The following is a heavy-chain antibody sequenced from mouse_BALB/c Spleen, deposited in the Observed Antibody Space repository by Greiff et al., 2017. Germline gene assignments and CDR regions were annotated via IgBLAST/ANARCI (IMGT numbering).Heavy chain of an antibody. V-gene: IGHV3-6*02. J-gene: IGHJ4*01. CDR3: VRDRAYYDAMDY. Sequence: EVQLQQSGPGLVKPSQSLSLTCSVTGYSITSGYYWNWIRQFPGNKLEWMGYISYDGSNNYNPSLKNRISITRDTSKNQFFLKLNSVTTEDTATYYCVRDRAYYDAMDYWGQGTSVTVSS. CDR1: GYSITSGYY. D-gene: IGHD2-10*01. CDR2: ISYDGSN.